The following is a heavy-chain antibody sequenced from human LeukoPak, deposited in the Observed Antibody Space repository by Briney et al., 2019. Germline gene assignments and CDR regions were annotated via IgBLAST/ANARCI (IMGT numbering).Heavy chain of an antibody. V-gene: IGHV3-21*01. D-gene: IGHD3-10*01. Sequence: GGSLRLSCAASGFTFRSYSMNWVRQAPVRGLEWVSSISSSSSYIYYADSVKGRFTISRDNAKNSLYLQMNSLRAEDTAVYYCARAPEGLLWFGELFGAFDIWGQGTMVTVSS. CDR2: ISSSSSYI. CDR3: ARAPEGLLWFGELFGAFDI. J-gene: IGHJ3*02. CDR1: GFTFRSYS.